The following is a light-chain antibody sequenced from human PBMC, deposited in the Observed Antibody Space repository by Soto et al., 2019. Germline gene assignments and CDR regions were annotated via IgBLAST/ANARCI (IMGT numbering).Light chain of an antibody. CDR1: QGISSY. CDR2: AAS. V-gene: IGKV1-9*01. CDR3: QQLNSYPLT. J-gene: IGKJ4*01. Sequence: IQLTQSPSSLSASVGDRVTITCRASQGISSYLAWYQQKPGKAPKLLIYAASTLQSGVSSRFSGSGSGTDFTPTISSLQPEDFATYYCQQLNSYPLTFGGGTKVEIK.